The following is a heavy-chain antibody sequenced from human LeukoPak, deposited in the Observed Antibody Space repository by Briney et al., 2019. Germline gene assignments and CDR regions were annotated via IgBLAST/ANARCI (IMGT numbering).Heavy chain of an antibody. V-gene: IGHV3-23*01. J-gene: IGHJ6*04. CDR3: ARGTVTTFNYYGMDV. CDR2: ASASGAKT. Sequence: GGSLRLSCAASGFTFSSYDMTWVRQAPGKGLEWVSGASASGAKTYYADSVKGRFTISRDNSKNTLYLQMNSLRAEDTAVYYCARGTVTTFNYYGMDVWGKGTTVTVSS. CDR1: GFTFSSYD. D-gene: IGHD4-17*01.